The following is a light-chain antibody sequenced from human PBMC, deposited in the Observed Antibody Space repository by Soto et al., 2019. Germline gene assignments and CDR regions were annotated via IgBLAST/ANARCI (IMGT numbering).Light chain of an antibody. J-gene: IGKJ1*01. CDR3: QQYGSSGT. CDR2: RAS. CDR1: QRVSNNY. Sequence: EIVLTQSPGPLSLSPGESATLSCRPSQRVSNNYLAWYQQKPGHAPRLLIYRASNRATDIPDSFSGSVSGTDFTLTISRREPEDFAVYYCQQYGSSGTFGQGTKVDIK. V-gene: IGKV3-20*01.